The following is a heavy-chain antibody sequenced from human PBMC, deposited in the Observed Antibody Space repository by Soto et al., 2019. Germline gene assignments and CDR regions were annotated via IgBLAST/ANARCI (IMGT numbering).Heavy chain of an antibody. CDR2: ISNDGVNK. V-gene: IGHV3-30*18. Sequence: VQLVESGGGVVQPGKSLRLSCAASGSTFRDEGMHWVRQAAGKGLEWLAVISNDGVNKIYADSVKGRVTISRDNSNNTLYLQMNSLRTADTALYYCAKGAPTLHSWGQGTLVVVSS. D-gene: IGHD1-26*01. CDR3: AKGAPTLHS. CDR1: GSTFRDEG. J-gene: IGHJ4*02.